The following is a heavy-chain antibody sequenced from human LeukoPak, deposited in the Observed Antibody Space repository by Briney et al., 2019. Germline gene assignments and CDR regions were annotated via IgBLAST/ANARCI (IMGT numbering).Heavy chain of an antibody. Sequence: SETLSLTCTVSGGSISSSSYYWGWIRQPPGKGLEWIGSIYYSGSTYYNPSLKSRVTISVDTSKNQFSLKLSSVTAADTAVYYCARTIAAGSLGGFDYWGQGTLVTVSS. D-gene: IGHD3-16*01. V-gene: IGHV4-39*01. CDR1: GGSISSSSYY. J-gene: IGHJ4*02. CDR2: IYYSGST. CDR3: ARTIAAGSLGGFDY.